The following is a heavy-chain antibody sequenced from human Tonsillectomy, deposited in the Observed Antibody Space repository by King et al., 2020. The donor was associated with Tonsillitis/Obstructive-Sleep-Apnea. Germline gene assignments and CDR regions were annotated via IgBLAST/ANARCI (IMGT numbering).Heavy chain of an antibody. Sequence: VKLVESGGGLVKPGGSLRLSCAASGFTFSDYYMSWIRQAPGKGLEWVSYISSSSTYTNYADSVKGRFTISRDNAKNSLYLQMNSLRAEDTAVYYCARIGYSPRSCWFDPWGQGTLVTVSS. J-gene: IGHJ5*02. V-gene: IGHV3-11*05. CDR2: ISSSSTYT. D-gene: IGHD5-24*01. CDR3: ARIGYSPRSCWFDP. CDR1: GFTFSDYY.